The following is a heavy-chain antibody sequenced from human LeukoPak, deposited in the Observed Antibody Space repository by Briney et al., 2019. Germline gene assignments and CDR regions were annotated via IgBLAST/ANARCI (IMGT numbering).Heavy chain of an antibody. CDR1: GDSISSFH. D-gene: IGHD1-26*01. J-gene: IGHJ3*02. CDR3: ARDDIVGSTFDTFDI. Sequence: PSETLSLTCTVSGDSISSFHWSWIRQPAGKGLEWIGRIYTSGSTNYNPSLKSRVTMSVDTSKNQFSLRLNSVTAADTAVYYCARDDIVGSTFDTFDIWGQGTMVTVSS. V-gene: IGHV4-4*07. CDR2: IYTSGST.